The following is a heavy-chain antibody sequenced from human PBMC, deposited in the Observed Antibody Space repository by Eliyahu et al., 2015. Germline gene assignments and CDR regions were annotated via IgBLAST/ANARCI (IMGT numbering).Heavy chain of an antibody. CDR2: TYYRSKWYN. Sequence: QVQLQQSGPGLVKPSQTLSLTXAIPGDSVXSNXAXWNWXRXSPSRGLEWLGRTYYRSKWYNDYAVSVKSRITINPDTSKNQFSLQLNSVTPEDTAVYYCARDFRGSGWWVGYYFDYWGQGTLVTVSS. CDR1: GDSVXSNXAX. CDR3: ARDFRGSGWWVGYYFDY. V-gene: IGHV6-1*01. J-gene: IGHJ4*02. D-gene: IGHD6-19*01.